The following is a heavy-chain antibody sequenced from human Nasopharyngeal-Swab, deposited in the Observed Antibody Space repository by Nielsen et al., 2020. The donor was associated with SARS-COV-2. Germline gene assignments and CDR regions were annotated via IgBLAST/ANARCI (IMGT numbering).Heavy chain of an antibody. V-gene: IGHV4-34*01. D-gene: IGHD1-26*01. CDR2: INHSGST. CDR1: GGSFSGYY. Sequence: SETLSLTCAVYGGSFSGYYWSWIRKPQGKGLEWIGEINHSGSTNYNPSLKSRVTISVDTSKNQFSLKLSSVTAADTAVYYCARKMGISGSYPFDYWGQGTLVTVSS. J-gene: IGHJ4*02. CDR3: ARKMGISGSYPFDY.